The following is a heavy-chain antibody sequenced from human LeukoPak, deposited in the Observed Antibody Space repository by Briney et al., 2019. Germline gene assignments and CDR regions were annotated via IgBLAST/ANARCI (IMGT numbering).Heavy chain of an antibody. CDR2: ISYDGSNK. CDR1: GFTFSSYG. Sequence: PGGSLRLSCAASGFTFSSYGMHWVRQAPGKGLEWVAVISYDGSNKYYADSVKGRFTISRDNSKNTLYLQMNSLRAEDTAVYYCAKGRGDSGYEYWGQGTLVTVSS. CDR3: AKGRGDSGYEY. V-gene: IGHV3-30*18. D-gene: IGHD5-12*01. J-gene: IGHJ4*02.